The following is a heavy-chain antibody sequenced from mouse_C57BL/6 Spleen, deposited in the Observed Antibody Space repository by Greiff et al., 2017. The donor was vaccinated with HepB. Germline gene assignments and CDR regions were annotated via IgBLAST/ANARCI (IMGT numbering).Heavy chain of an antibody. CDR2: INPYNGDT. CDR1: GYSFTGYF. V-gene: IGHV1-37*01. CDR3: AKTLRYGDDDAMDY. D-gene: IGHD2-2*01. J-gene: IGHJ4*01. Sequence: VQLKQSGPELVKPGASVKISCTASGYSFTGYFMNWVKQSHGKSLEWIGRINPYNGDTFYNQKFKGKATLTVDKSSSTAHMKLLSQTSEDCAVYYGAKTLRYGDDDAMDYWGQGTSVTVSS.